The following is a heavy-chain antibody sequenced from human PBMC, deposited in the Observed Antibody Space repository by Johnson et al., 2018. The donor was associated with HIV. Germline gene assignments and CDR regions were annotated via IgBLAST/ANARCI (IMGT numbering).Heavy chain of an antibody. Sequence: QVQLVESGGGVVQPGRSLRLSCAASGFTFSSYAMHWVRQAPGKGLEWVAVISYDGSNKYYADSVKGRFTISRDNSKNTLYLQMNSLRAEDTAVYYCARERRAGVKGAFDIGGQGTMVTVSS. D-gene: IGHD2-21*01. CDR1: GFTFSSYA. CDR3: ARERRAGVKGAFDI. V-gene: IGHV3-30*04. CDR2: ISYDGSNK. J-gene: IGHJ3*02.